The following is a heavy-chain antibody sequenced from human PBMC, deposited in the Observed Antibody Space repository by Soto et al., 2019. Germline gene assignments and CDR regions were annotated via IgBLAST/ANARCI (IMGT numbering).Heavy chain of an antibody. D-gene: IGHD1-26*01. V-gene: IGHV5-10-1*03. CDR2: IDPSDSYT. Sequence: EVQLVQSGAEVKKPGASLRISCKGSGYSFTSYWISWVRQMPGKGLEWMGRIDPSDSYTNYSPSFQGHVTISADKSTGTAYLQWSSLNATDTDMYDGASQTWGDYERWGRGTLVTVAA. CDR3: ASQTWGDYER. CDR1: GYSFTSYW. J-gene: IGHJ2*01.